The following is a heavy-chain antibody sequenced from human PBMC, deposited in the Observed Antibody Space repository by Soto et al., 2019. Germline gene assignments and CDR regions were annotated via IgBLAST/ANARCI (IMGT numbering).Heavy chain of an antibody. CDR1: GYTFTAYY. J-gene: IGHJ4*02. CDR3: ARNLWTADY. D-gene: IGHD3-10*01. Sequence: QVQLVQSGAEVKKPGASVKVSCKASGYTFTAYYIHWVRQSPGQGLEWVGIIKPGGGGTSYAKKFQGRVTMTRDTSTTTVYMELSSQRSEDTAVYYWARNLWTADYWGQRTLVTVSS. V-gene: IGHV1-46*03. CDR2: IKPGGGGT.